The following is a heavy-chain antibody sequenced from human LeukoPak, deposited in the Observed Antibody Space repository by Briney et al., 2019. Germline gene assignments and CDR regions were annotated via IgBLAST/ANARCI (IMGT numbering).Heavy chain of an antibody. CDR2: VYTSGST. D-gene: IGHD6-19*01. CDR3: ARVGGGSGPYYFDY. CDR1: GGSISSGIYY. J-gene: IGHJ4*02. Sequence: NPSQTLSLTCTVSGGSISSGIYYWNWIRQPAGKGLEWIGRVYTSGSTYYNPSLKSRVTISIDTSKKQFSLKLSSVSAADTAVYYCARVGGGSGPYYFDYWGQGTLVTVSS. V-gene: IGHV4-61*02.